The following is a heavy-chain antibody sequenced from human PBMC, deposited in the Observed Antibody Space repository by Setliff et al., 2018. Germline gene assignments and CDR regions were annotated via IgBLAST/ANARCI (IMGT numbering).Heavy chain of an antibody. CDR3: LRLVRYCTKIACQATSGDEV. CDR1: GYTFNNYG. D-gene: IGHD2-8*01. J-gene: IGHJ4*02. CDR2: INNYSFKT. Sequence: EASVKVSCKASGYTFNNYGITWVRQAPGQGLEWMGWINNYSFKTTYPQKFQDRVTLTTHTSTNMGYLELRDLRSDDTAVYYCLRLVRYCTKIACQATSGDEVWGLGTLVTVS. V-gene: IGHV1-18*01.